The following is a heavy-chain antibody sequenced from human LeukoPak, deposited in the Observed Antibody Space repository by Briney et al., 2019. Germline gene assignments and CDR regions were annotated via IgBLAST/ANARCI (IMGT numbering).Heavy chain of an antibody. CDR1: GGSISSYY. D-gene: IGHD3-10*01. J-gene: IGHJ4*02. CDR3: ARFLVRGVSVTDFDY. Sequence: AETLSLTCTVSGGSISSYYLSWIRQPPGKGLGWIGYIYYSGSTNYKPSLKSRVTISVDTSKNQFSLKLSSVTAADTAVYYCARFLVRGVSVTDFDYWGQGTLVTVSS. CDR2: IYYSGST. V-gene: IGHV4-59*01.